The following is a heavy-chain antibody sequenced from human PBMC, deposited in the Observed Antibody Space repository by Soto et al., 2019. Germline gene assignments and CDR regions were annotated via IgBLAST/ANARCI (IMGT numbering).Heavy chain of an antibody. CDR1: GYTFIDYY. CDR3: AREQATAKPEGVYF. J-gene: IGHJ4*02. D-gene: IGHD1-1*01. CDR2: INPNSGGT. V-gene: IGHV1-2*02. Sequence: ASVKAACKASGYTFIDYYIHWVRQAPGQGLEWMGWINPNSGGTKYAPKFQGGVTMTRDTSITTAYMELSRLRSGDTAVYYYAREQATAKPEGVYFWGQGTLVTVS.